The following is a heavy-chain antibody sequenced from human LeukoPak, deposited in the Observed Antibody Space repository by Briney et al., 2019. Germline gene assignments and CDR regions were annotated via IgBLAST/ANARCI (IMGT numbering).Heavy chain of an antibody. J-gene: IGHJ3*02. Sequence: ASVKVSCKASGYTFTGYYMHWVRQAPGQGLEWMGWINPNSGGTNYAQKFQGRVTMTRDTSISTAYMELSRLRSDDTAVYYCARDPADSSSWYGDAFDIWGQGTMVTVSS. CDR3: ARDPADSSSWYGDAFDI. CDR2: INPNSGGT. D-gene: IGHD6-13*01. V-gene: IGHV1-2*02. CDR1: GYTFTGYY.